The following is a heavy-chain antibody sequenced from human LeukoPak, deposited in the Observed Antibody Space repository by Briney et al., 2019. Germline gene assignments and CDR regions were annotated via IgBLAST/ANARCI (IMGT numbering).Heavy chain of an antibody. D-gene: IGHD3-22*01. J-gene: IGHJ5*02. V-gene: IGHV4-39*01. Sequence: SSETLSLTCTVSGGSISSSSYYWGWIRQPPGKGLEWIGSIYYSGSTYYNPSLKSRVTISVDTSKNQFSLKLSSVTAADTAVYYCARHYYDSSGPYNWFDPWGQGTLVTVSS. CDR2: IYYSGST. CDR3: ARHYYDSSGPYNWFDP. CDR1: GGSISSSSYY.